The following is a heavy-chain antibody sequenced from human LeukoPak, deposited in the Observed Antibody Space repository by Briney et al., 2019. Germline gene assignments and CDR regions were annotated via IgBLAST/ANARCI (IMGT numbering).Heavy chain of an antibody. J-gene: IGHJ3*02. CDR2: INTNGANT. V-gene: IGHV3-64D*09. CDR1: GSTFSNYA. Sequence: GGSLRLSCSPSGSTFSNYAMHCVRQAPGKGLEYVSTINTNGANTYYADSVKGRFTVSRDNPKNTLYLQMRSLRTEDTAVYHCVKSNGHGDAFDIWGEGTMVTVSS. CDR3: VKSNGHGDAFDI.